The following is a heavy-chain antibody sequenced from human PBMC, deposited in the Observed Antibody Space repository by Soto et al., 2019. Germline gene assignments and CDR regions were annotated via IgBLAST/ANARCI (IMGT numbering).Heavy chain of an antibody. CDR2: INHSGST. CDR3: ARGVDSSGWYDDAFDI. CDR1: GGSFSGYY. J-gene: IGHJ3*02. D-gene: IGHD6-19*01. Sequence: SETLSLTCAVYGGSFSGYYWSWIRQPPGKGLEWIGEINHSGSTNYNPSLKSRVTISVDTSKNQFSLKLSSVTAADTAVYYCARGVDSSGWYDDAFDIWGQGTMVTVSS. V-gene: IGHV4-34*01.